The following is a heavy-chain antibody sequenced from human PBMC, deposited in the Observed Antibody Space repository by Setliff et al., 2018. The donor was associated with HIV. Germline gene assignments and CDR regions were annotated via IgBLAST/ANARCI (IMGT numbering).Heavy chain of an antibody. V-gene: IGHV1-69*05. D-gene: IGHD2-2*01. CDR3: ASAYCSSTGCYVRWGNGMDV. Sequence: SVKVSCKASGDTFSNYAISWVRQAPGQGLEWMGGIVPIFGTASHAQKFQGRVTITTDESTSTAYMELSSLRFEDTAMYYCASAYCSSTGCYVRWGNGMDVWGQGTTVTVSS. CDR2: IVPIFGTA. J-gene: IGHJ6*02. CDR1: GDTFSNYA.